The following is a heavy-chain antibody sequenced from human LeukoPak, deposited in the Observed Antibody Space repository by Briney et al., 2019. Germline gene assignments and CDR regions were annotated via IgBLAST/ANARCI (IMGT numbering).Heavy chain of an antibody. Sequence: GSLRLSCAASGFTFSSYWMSWVRQAPGKGLEWVANIKQDGSEKYYVDSVKGRFTISRDNAKNSLYLQMNSLRAEDTAVYYCARAYRIAAPWGMDVWGQGTTVTVSS. J-gene: IGHJ6*02. V-gene: IGHV3-7*01. CDR1: GFTFSSYW. CDR3: ARAYRIAAPWGMDV. CDR2: IKQDGSEK. D-gene: IGHD6-6*01.